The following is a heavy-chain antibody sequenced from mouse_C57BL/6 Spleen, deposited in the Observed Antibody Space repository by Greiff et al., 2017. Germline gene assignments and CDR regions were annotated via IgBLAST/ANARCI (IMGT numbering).Heavy chain of an antibody. CDR3: AQIFYGKDAMDY. D-gene: IGHD2-1*01. CDR1: GFSLSTSNMG. Sequence: ESGPGILQPSQTLSLTCSFSGFSLSTSNMGIGWIRQPSGKGLEWLPHICGNDDKYYNPSLKSRLTISKDTSNNQVFLKITSVDTADTATYYCAQIFYGKDAMDYWGQGTSVTVSS. J-gene: IGHJ4*01. CDR2: ICGNDDK. V-gene: IGHV8-5*01.